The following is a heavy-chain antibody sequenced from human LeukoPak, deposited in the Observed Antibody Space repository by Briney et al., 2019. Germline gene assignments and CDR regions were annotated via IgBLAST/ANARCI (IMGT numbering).Heavy chain of an antibody. Sequence: PGGSLRLSCAASGFTFDDYAMHWVRQAPGKGLEWVSGISWNSGSIGYADSVKGRFTISRDNAKNSLYLQMNSLRAEDTAVYYCARDGCGGDCYFNNWFDPWGQGTLVTVSS. CDR1: GFTFDDYA. D-gene: IGHD2-21*02. CDR3: ARDGCGGDCYFNNWFDP. CDR2: ISWNSGSI. J-gene: IGHJ5*02. V-gene: IGHV3-9*01.